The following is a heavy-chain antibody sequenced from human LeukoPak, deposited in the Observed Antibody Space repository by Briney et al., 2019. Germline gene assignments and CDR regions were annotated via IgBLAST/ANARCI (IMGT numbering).Heavy chain of an antibody. J-gene: IGHJ4*02. V-gene: IGHV1-8*01. CDR1: GYTFTNYD. D-gene: IGHD3-22*01. Sequence: ASVKVSCKASGYTFTNYDINWVRQAAGQGLEWMGYMNPNNDNTGYARKFQGRVTMTRNTSVSTAYMELSSLRSEDTAVYYCARIPQDSSSYYSGHDYWGRGTLVTVSS. CDR2: MNPNNDNT. CDR3: ARIPQDSSSYYSGHDY.